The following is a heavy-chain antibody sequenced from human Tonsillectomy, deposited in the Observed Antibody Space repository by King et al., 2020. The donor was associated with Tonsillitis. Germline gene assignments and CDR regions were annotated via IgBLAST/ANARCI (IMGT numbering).Heavy chain of an antibody. J-gene: IGHJ4*02. D-gene: IGHD3-22*01. CDR3: AKDLRGDSTGYPDY. V-gene: IGHV3-43*02. Sequence: VQLVESGGGVVQPGGSLRLSCAASGFTFDDYAMHWVRHAPGKGLEWVSLISGDGGSTYYADSVKGRFTISRENSKNSLYLRMNSLRTEDTALYYCAKDLRGDSTGYPDYWGQGTLVTVSS. CDR2: ISGDGGST. CDR1: GFTFDDYA.